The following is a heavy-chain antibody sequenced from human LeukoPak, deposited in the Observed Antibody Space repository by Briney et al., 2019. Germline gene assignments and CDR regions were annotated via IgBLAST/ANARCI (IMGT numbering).Heavy chain of an antibody. Sequence: GGSLRLSCAASGFTFSTYAMSWVRQAPGKGLEWVSTISGSGGNTYYADSVKGRFTISRDNSKNTLNLQMNSLRAEDTAVYYCAKDEVVGATSDCWGQGTLVTASS. CDR1: GFTFSTYA. D-gene: IGHD1-26*01. V-gene: IGHV3-23*01. J-gene: IGHJ4*02. CDR3: AKDEVVGATSDC. CDR2: ISGSGGNT.